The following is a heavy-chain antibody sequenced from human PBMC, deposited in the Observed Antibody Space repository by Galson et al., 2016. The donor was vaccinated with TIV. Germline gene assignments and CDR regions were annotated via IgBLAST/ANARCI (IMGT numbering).Heavy chain of an antibody. J-gene: IGHJ6*04. CDR2: INWNSGDI. CDR1: GFTFQNYA. Sequence: SLRLSCAASGFTFQNYAMHWVRQAPGKGLEWVSGINWNSGDINYADSVKGRFTISRDNAKNSVYLQMNRLRPEDTALYYCAKDRAGYYYAMDVWGKGTPVTVSS. CDR3: AKDRAGYYYAMDV. V-gene: IGHV3-9*01.